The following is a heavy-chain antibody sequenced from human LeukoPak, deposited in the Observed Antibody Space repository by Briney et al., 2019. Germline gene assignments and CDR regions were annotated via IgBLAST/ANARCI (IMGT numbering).Heavy chain of an antibody. D-gene: IGHD5-12*01. CDR3: ARLHSGYDSSNYFDY. CDR2: IYYSGST. CDR1: GGSISSSSYY. J-gene: IGHJ4*02. V-gene: IGHV4-39*01. Sequence: SETLSLTCTVSGGSISSSSYYWGWISQPPGKGLYWIGSIYYSGSTYYNPSLKSRVTISVDTSKNQFSLKLSSVTAADTAVYYCARLHSGYDSSNYFDYWGQGTLVTVSS.